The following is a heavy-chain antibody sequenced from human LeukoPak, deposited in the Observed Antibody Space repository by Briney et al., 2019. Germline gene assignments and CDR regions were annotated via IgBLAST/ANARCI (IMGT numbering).Heavy chain of an antibody. CDR1: GFTFSSHR. Sequence: PGGSLRLSCAVSGFTFSSHRMHWVRQAPGKGLVWVSRINSDGSSTSYADSVKGRFTISRDNAKNTLYLQMNSLRAGDTAVYYCSRDQYDSGVGGDWGQGTLVTVSS. V-gene: IGHV3-74*01. CDR2: INSDGSST. J-gene: IGHJ4*02. D-gene: IGHD3-22*01. CDR3: SRDQYDSGVGGD.